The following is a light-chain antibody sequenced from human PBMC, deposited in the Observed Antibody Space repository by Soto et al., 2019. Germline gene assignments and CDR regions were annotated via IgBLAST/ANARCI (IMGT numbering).Light chain of an antibody. J-gene: IGKJ5*01. Sequence: AIPLTQSPSSLSASVGDRGSITCRASQGISSALAWYQHKPGKPPKILIYDASSLQSGVPSRFSGSESGTEFTLTISSLQPEDFATYYCQQLKSYPFTFGQGTRLEIK. CDR3: QQLKSYPFT. CDR1: QGISSA. V-gene: IGKV1-13*02. CDR2: DAS.